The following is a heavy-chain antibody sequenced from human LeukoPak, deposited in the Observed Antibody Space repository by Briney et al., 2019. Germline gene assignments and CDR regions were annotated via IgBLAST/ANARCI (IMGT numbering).Heavy chain of an antibody. D-gene: IGHD2-2*01. CDR2: ISWDGGST. CDR1: GFTFDDYT. V-gene: IGHV3-43*01. CDR3: AKDYCSSTSCYFGHAPQNYCYYMDV. J-gene: IGHJ6*03. Sequence: GGSLRLSCAASGFTFDDYTMHWVRQAPGKGLEWVSLISWDGGSTYYADSVKGRFTISRDNSKNSLYLQMNSLRTEDTALYYCAKDYCSSTSCYFGHAPQNYCYYMDVWGKGTTVTVSS.